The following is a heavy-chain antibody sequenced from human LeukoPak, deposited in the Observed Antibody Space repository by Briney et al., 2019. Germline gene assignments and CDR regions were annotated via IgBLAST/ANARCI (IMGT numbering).Heavy chain of an antibody. J-gene: IGHJ3*02. CDR2: IYYSGST. V-gene: IGHV4-59*01. CDR1: GXSISSYY. D-gene: IGHD5-24*01. CDR3: ARGRWLPNAFDI. Sequence: SETLSLTCTVSGXSISSYYGSWIRRPPGKGLEWIGYIYYSGSTNYNPSLKSRVTISVDTSKNQFSMKLKSVTAADTAVYFCARGRWLPNAFDIWGQGTMVTVFS.